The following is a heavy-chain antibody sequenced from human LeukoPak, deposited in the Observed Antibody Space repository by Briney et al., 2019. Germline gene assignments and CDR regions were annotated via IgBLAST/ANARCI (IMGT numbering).Heavy chain of an antibody. V-gene: IGHV1-46*01. CDR2: INPSGGST. J-gene: IGHJ4*02. Sequence: ASVKVSCKASGYTFTSYYMHWVRQAPGQGLEWMGIINPSGGSTSYAQKFQGRVTMTRDTSTSTVYMELSSLRSEDTAVYYCARDLQTPGQAHACGYWGQGTLVTVSS. CDR3: ARDLQTPGQAHACGY. D-gene: IGHD2-21*01. CDR1: GYTFTSYY.